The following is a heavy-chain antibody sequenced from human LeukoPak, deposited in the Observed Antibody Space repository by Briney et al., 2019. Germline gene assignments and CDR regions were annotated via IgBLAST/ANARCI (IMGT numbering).Heavy chain of an antibody. D-gene: IGHD6-19*01. Sequence: TGGSLRLSCAAPGFIFDNYAIHWVRQAPGKGLEWVSLISGDGGSTFYADSVRGRFTISRDNTRKSLSLQMSSLRSEDTALYYCARESETSGWYDYWGQGTPVTVSS. CDR1: GFIFDNYA. V-gene: IGHV3-43*02. CDR3: ARESETSGWYDY. CDR2: ISGDGGST. J-gene: IGHJ4*02.